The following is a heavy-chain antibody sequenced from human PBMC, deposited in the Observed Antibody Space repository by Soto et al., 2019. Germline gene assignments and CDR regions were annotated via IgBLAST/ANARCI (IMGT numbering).Heavy chain of an antibody. CDR2: ISYDGSNK. V-gene: IGHV3-30*18. CDR1: GFTFSSYG. J-gene: IGHJ4*02. CDR3: AKDAPYYYDSSGYYGPFDY. Sequence: LRLSCAASGFTFSSYGIHWVRQAPGKGLEWVALISYDGSNKYYADSVKGRFTISRDNSKNTLYLQMNSLRAEDTAMYYCAKDAPYYYDSSGYYGPFDYWGQGTLLTVSS. D-gene: IGHD3-22*01.